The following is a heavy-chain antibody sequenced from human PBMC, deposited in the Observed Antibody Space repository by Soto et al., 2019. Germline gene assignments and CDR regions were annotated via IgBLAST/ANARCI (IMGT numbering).Heavy chain of an antibody. CDR1: GFTFSSYA. Sequence: QVQLVESGGGVVQPGRSLRLSCAASGFTFSSYAMHWVRQAPGKGLEWLALISYDGSNKYYADSVKGRFTISRDNSKNTLYLQMNSLSAEDTAVYYCARDPLWGTAMVLWYFDLWGRGTLVTVSS. CDR2: ISYDGSNK. J-gene: IGHJ2*01. CDR3: ARDPLWGTAMVLWYFDL. V-gene: IGHV3-30-3*01. D-gene: IGHD5-18*01.